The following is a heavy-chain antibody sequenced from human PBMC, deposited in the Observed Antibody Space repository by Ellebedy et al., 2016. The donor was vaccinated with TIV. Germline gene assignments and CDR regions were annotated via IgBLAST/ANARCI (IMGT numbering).Heavy chain of an antibody. J-gene: IGHJ4*02. CDR2: ILYCGGT. CDR1: GGSITSSFF. Sequence: MPSETLSLTCTVSGGSITSSFFWGWVRQPPGKGLEWIGAILYCGGTDYNPSLKSRVIISLDTSKNQFSLRLSSVSAADTAVYYCARGGLDSSLYYFDYWGQGSLVTVSS. CDR3: ARGGLDSSLYYFDY. D-gene: IGHD6-19*01. V-gene: IGHV4-39*07.